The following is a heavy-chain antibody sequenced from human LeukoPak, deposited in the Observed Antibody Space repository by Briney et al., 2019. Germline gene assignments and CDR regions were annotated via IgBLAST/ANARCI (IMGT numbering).Heavy chain of an antibody. CDR2: IIPIFGTA. Sequence: GSSVKVSCKASGSTFSSYAISWVRQAPGQGLEWMGGIIPIFGTANYAQKFQGRVTITADKSTSTAYMELSSLRSEDTAVYYCAREGSGMVRGVFDPWGQGTLVTVSS. V-gene: IGHV1-69*06. J-gene: IGHJ5*02. CDR3: AREGSGMVRGVFDP. D-gene: IGHD3-10*01. CDR1: GSTFSSYA.